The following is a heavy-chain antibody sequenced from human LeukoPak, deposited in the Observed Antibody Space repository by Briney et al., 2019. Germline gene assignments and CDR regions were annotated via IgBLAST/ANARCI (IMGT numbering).Heavy chain of an antibody. CDR3: ARVLEGDFWSGYYGYYFDY. CDR1: GGSVSSGSYY. V-gene: IGHV4-61*01. Sequence: SETLSVTCTVSGGSVSSGSYYWSWIRQPPGKGLEWIGYMYYSGSTYYNPSLKSRVTISVDTSKNQFSLKLSSVTAADTAVYYCARVLEGDFWSGYYGYYFDYWGQGTLVTVSS. CDR2: MYYSGST. D-gene: IGHD3-3*01. J-gene: IGHJ4*02.